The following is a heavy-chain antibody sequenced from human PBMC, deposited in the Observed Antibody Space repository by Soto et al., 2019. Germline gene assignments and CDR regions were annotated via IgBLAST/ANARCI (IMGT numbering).Heavy chain of an antibody. D-gene: IGHD6-13*01. CDR3: AGSSSWYGGSWFDP. J-gene: IGHJ5*02. Sequence: LSLTCAVSGGTISSSNWWSWVRQPPGKGLEWIGEIYHSGSTNYNPSLKSRVTISVDKSKNQSSLKLSSVTAADTAVYYCAGSSSWYGGSWFDPWGQGTLVTVSS. CDR1: GGTISSSNW. CDR2: IYHSGST. V-gene: IGHV4-4*02.